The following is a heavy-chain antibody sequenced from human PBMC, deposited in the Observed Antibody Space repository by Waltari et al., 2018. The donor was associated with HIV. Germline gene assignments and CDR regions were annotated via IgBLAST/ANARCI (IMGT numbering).Heavy chain of an antibody. Sequence: QLQLQESGPRLVKPSETLSLTCNVSGGSISSSGYYWGWLRQPPGKGLEWIGNIHYSGNTYYNPSLNSRVTISVDTSKNQFSLKLRSVTAADTAVYYCARPRGDYYDSSASGHPFDYWGQGTLVTVSS. J-gene: IGHJ4*02. D-gene: IGHD3-22*01. CDR2: IHYSGNT. V-gene: IGHV4-39*01. CDR3: ARPRGDYYDSSASGHPFDY. CDR1: GGSISSSGYY.